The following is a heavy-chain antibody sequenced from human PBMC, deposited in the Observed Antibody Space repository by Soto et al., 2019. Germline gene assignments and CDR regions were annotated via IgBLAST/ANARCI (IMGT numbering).Heavy chain of an antibody. D-gene: IGHD5-18*01. J-gene: IGHJ4*02. CDR1: GGTLINVDYH. CDR3: ARGYGRNFDY. Sequence: TMSVTSPVAGGTLINVDYHWSWLRKPPGKGLEGVGSIYYSGSTYYNPSLKSRVTISADTSKNQVSLKLSSVTAADTAVYYCARGYGRNFDYWGQGTLVTVSS. V-gene: IGHV4-30-4*01. CDR2: IYYSGST.